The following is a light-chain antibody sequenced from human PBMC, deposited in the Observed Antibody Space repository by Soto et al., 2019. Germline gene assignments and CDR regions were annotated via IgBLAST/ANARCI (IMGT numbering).Light chain of an antibody. CDR1: QGIAGS. CDR2: AES. CDR3: QQVKSYPRT. Sequence: IHLTQSPSSLSACVGYRVTITCRASQGIAGSLAWYQQKKGKPPKIMIYAESTLQSGVPSRFSGSQYGTRGNLTISSLQTEDFATYDCQQVKSYPRTFGGGTKVDIK. V-gene: IGKV1-9*01. J-gene: IGKJ4*01.